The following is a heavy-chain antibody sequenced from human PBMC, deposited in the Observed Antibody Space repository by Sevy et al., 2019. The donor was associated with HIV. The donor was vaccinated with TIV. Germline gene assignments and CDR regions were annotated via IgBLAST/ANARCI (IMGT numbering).Heavy chain of an antibody. D-gene: IGHD3-3*01. V-gene: IGHV3-21*01. J-gene: IGHJ4*02. CDR3: ARGVRDFWSGYSDY. Sequence: WGSLRLSCAASGFTFSSYSMNWVRQAPGKGLEWVSSISSSSSYIYYADSVKGRFTISRDNAKNSLYLQMNSLRAEDTAVYYCARGVRDFWSGYSDYWGQGTLVTVSS. CDR2: ISSSSSYI. CDR1: GFTFSSYS.